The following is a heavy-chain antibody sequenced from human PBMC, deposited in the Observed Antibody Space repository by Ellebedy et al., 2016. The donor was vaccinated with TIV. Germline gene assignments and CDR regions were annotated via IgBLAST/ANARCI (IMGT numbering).Heavy chain of an antibody. Sequence: SVKVSCXASGGTFSSYAISWVRQAPGQGLEWMGRIIPILGIANYAQKFQGRVTITADESTSTAYMELSSLRSEDTAVYYCARVIAAAGTWDYYYYGMDVWGQGTTVTVSS. J-gene: IGHJ6*02. CDR3: ARVIAAAGTWDYYYYGMDV. CDR1: GGTFSSYA. D-gene: IGHD6-13*01. V-gene: IGHV1-69*04. CDR2: IIPILGIA.